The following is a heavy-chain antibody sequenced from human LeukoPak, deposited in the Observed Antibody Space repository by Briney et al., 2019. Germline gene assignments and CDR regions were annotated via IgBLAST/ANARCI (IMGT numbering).Heavy chain of an antibody. Sequence: GGSLRLSCAASGFTFSSYGMHWVRQAPGKGLEWVAFIRYDGSNKYYADSVKGRFTISRDNSKNTLYLQMNSLRAEDTAVYYCAKDGGAHCSSTSCHYYYYYMDVWGKGTTVTISS. V-gene: IGHV3-30*02. CDR3: AKDGGAHCSSTSCHYYYYYMDV. CDR1: GFTFSSYG. D-gene: IGHD2-2*01. CDR2: IRYDGSNK. J-gene: IGHJ6*03.